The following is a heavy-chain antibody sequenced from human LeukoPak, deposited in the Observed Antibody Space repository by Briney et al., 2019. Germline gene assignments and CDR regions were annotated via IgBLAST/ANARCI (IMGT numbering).Heavy chain of an antibody. J-gene: IGHJ5*02. CDR2: ISGSGGST. Sequence: GGSLRLSCAASGFTFSSYAMSWVRQAPGKGLEWVSAISGSGGSTYYADSVKGRFTISRDNSKNTLYLQMNSLRAEDTAVYYCANSPLPTIAPNWFDPWAQGTLVTVSS. CDR1: GFTFSSYA. CDR3: ANSPLPTIAPNWFDP. D-gene: IGHD6-13*01. V-gene: IGHV3-23*01.